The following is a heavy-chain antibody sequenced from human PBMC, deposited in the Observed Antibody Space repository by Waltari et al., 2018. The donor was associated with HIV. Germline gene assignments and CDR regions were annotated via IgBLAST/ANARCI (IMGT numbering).Heavy chain of an antibody. CDR2: INPSGSTT. Sequence: QVQLVQSGAEVKEPGASVRISCEASGVTFTTSYIHWVRQAPGQGLEWMGIINPSGSTTTYAQKFQGRVSVTRDTSSSTVYMELRRLTSGDTAVYYCASPQKGFLDFWGQGTLVTVSS. V-gene: IGHV1-46*01. J-gene: IGHJ4*02. CDR3: ASPQKGFLDF. CDR1: GVTFTTSY.